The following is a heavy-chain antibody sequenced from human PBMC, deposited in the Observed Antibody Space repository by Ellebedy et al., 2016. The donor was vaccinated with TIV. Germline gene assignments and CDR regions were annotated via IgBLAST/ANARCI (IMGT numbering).Heavy chain of an antibody. CDR3: ARGAGLRLGEDRTSDY. D-gene: IGHD3-16*01. Sequence: MPSETLSLTCTVSGGSISSSSYYWGWIRQPPGKGLEWIGSIYYSGSTYYNPSLKSRVTISVDTYKNQFSLKLSSVTAADTAVYYCARGAGLRLGEDRTSDYWGQGTLVTVSS. CDR1: GGSISSSSYY. J-gene: IGHJ4*02. CDR2: IYYSGST. V-gene: IGHV4-39*01.